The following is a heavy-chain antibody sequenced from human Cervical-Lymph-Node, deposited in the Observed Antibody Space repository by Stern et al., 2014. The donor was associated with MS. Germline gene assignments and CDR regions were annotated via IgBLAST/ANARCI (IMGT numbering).Heavy chain of an antibody. CDR1: GFVFSNYG. CDR3: AKGREEGFLDH. Sequence: VKLVESGGGVVQPGRSLRLSCAASGFVFSNYGMHWVRQAPGKGLEWVAVITYDGDRIYYADSVRGRFTLSRDNSKNTLDLQMNSLRPEDTAVYYCAKGREEGFLDHWGQGSLVIVSS. J-gene: IGHJ4*02. V-gene: IGHV3-30*18. CDR2: ITYDGDRI.